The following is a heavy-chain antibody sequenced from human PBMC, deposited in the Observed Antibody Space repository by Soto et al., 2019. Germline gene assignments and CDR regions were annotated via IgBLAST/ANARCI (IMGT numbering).Heavy chain of an antibody. Sequence: GGSLRLSCAASGFTFSNAWMSWVRQAPGKGLEWVGRIKSKTDGGTTDYAAPVKGRFTISRDDSKNTLYLQMNSLKTEDTAVYYCTTGVNYDILTGYDDYWGQGTLVTVSS. V-gene: IGHV3-15*01. D-gene: IGHD3-9*01. CDR1: GFTFSNAW. CDR3: TTGVNYDILTGYDDY. CDR2: IKSKTDGGTT. J-gene: IGHJ4*02.